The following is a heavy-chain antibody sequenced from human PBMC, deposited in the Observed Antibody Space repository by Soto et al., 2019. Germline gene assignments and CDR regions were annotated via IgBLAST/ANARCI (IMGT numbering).Heavy chain of an antibody. CDR1: GFTVSSKY. D-gene: IGHD2-15*01. V-gene: IGHV3-66*01. J-gene: IGHJ6*04. Sequence: EVQLVESGGGLVQPGGSLRLSCAASGFTVSSKYMTWVRQAPGKGLECVSLIQSGGTTYYADSVKGRFTISRDTSENTLHLQMDSLRVEDTAVYSCARDDVLCDGGRCYGIPLDVWVKETTVTVSS. CDR2: IQSGGTT. CDR3: ARDDVLCDGGRCYGIPLDV.